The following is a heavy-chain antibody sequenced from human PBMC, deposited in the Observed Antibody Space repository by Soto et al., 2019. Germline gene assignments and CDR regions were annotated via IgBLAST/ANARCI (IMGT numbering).Heavy chain of an antibody. J-gene: IGHJ5*02. V-gene: IGHV3-33*01. Sequence: PGGSLRLSCAASGFTFSSYGMHWVRQAPGKGLEWVAVIWYDGSNKYYADSVKGRFTISRDNSKNTLYLQMNSLRAEDTAVYYCATYCSITSCYSPWGQGTLVTVSS. CDR2: IWYDGSNK. CDR1: GFTFSSYG. D-gene: IGHD2-2*01. CDR3: ATYCSITSCYSP.